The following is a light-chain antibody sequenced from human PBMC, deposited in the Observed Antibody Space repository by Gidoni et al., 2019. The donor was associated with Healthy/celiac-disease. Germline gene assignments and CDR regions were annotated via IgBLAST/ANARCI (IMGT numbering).Light chain of an antibody. V-gene: IGKV1-9*01. CDR2: SAS. Sequence: IQLTQSPSSLSASVGDRVTITCRASQGISSYLAWYQQKPGKAPKLLIYSASNLQSGVPSRFSGSGSGTDFTLTISSLQPEDFATYYCQRLNTYPLTFGQGTRLEIK. J-gene: IGKJ5*01. CDR1: QGISSY. CDR3: QRLNTYPLT.